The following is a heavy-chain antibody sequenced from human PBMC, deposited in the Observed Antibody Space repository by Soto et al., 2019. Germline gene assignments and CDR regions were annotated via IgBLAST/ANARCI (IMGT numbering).Heavy chain of an antibody. J-gene: IGHJ5*02. D-gene: IGHD5-18*01. V-gene: IGHV3-30*18. CDR1: GFTFSSYG. CDR2: ISYDGSNK. Sequence: PGGSLRLSCAASGFTFSSYGMHWVRQAPGKGLEWVAVISYDGSNKYYADSVKGRFTISRDNSKNTLYLQMNSLRAEDTAVYYCAKLPRITLWLGANNWFDPWGQGTLVTVSS. CDR3: AKLPRITLWLGANNWFDP.